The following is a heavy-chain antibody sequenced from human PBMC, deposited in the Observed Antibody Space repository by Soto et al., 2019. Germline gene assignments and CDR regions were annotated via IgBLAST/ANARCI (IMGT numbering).Heavy chain of an antibody. CDR1: GFTFSSYG. J-gene: IGHJ6*02. V-gene: IGHV3-33*01. CDR3: ARELAAAGTFSYYYYGMDV. Sequence: QVQLVESGGGVVQPGRSLRLSCAASGFTFSSYGMHWVRQAPGKGLEWVAVIWYDGSNKYYADSVKGRFTISRDNSKNTLYLQMNSLRAEDTAVYYCARELAAAGTFSYYYYGMDVWGQGTTVTVSS. CDR2: IWYDGSNK. D-gene: IGHD6-13*01.